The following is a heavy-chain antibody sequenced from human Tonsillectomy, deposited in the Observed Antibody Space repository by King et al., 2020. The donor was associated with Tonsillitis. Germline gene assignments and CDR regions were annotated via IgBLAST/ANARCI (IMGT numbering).Heavy chain of an antibody. J-gene: IGHJ4*02. CDR2: IKEDGSEK. CDR3: ARSVGNSWKFSVFDYFDY. CDR1: GFTFSSYW. D-gene: IGHD1-26*01. V-gene: IGHV3-7*01. Sequence: VQLVESGGGLVQPGGSLRLSCAVSGFTFSSYWMNWVRQAPGKGLEWVANIKEDGSEKYYVDSVKGRFTISRDNAKNSLYLQMNSLRAEDTAVYYCARSVGNSWKFSVFDYFDYWGQGTLVTVSS.